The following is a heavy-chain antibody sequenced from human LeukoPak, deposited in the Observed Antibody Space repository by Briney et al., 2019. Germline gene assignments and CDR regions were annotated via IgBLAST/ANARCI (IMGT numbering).Heavy chain of an antibody. CDR1: GGSFSGYY. Sequence: SETLSLTCAVYGGSFSGYYWSWIRQPPGKGLEWIGEINHSGSTNYNPSLKSRVTISVDTSKNQFSLKLSSVTAADTAVYYCARGRGGDWGQGVLVTVSA. CDR3: ARGRGGD. D-gene: IGHD2-15*01. V-gene: IGHV4-34*01. CDR2: INHSGST. J-gene: IGHJ4*02.